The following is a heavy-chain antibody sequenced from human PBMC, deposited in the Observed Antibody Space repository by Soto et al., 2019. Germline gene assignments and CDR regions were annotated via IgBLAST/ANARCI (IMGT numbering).Heavy chain of an antibody. Sequence: SETLSLTCTVSGASISSGAYYWSWIRQHPGKGLEWIGYIYYSGSTYYNPSLKSRVTISVDTSKNQFSLKLSSVTAADTAVYYCARVTVLYAFDIWGQGTMVT. V-gene: IGHV4-31*03. D-gene: IGHD3-3*01. CDR2: IYYSGST. CDR1: GASISSGAYY. CDR3: ARVTVLYAFDI. J-gene: IGHJ3*02.